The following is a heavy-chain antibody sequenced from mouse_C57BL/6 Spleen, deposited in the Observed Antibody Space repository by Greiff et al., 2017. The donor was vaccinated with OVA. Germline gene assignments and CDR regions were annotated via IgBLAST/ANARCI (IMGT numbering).Heavy chain of an antibody. Sequence: ESGAELVRPGASVTLSCKASGYTFTDYEMHWVKQTPVHGLEWIGAIDPETGGTAYNQKFKGKAILTADKSSSTAYMELRSLTSEDSAVYYCTREDYSYYFDYWGQGTTLTVSS. V-gene: IGHV1-15*01. CDR3: TREDYSYYFDY. CDR1: GYTFTDYE. CDR2: IDPETGGT. D-gene: IGHD1-1*01. J-gene: IGHJ2*01.